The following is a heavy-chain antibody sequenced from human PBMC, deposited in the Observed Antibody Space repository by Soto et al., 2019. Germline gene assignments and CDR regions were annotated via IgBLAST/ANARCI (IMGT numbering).Heavy chain of an antibody. CDR1: GFRFDEYN. Sequence: SLRLSCAASGFRFDEYNMHWVRQAPGKGLEWLSLITWNGANTYYADSVKGRFTISRDGTTKSVSLQMTSLKREDTGLYYCARETLSYGSDLDVWGQGTTVTVSS. D-gene: IGHD5-12*01. CDR2: ITWNGANT. V-gene: IGHV3-43*01. CDR3: ARETLSYGSDLDV. J-gene: IGHJ6*02.